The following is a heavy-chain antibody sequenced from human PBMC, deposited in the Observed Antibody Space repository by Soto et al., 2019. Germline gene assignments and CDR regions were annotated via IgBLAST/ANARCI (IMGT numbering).Heavy chain of an antibody. CDR2: INPNGGST. CDR3: ARGLAAGDY. Sequence: QVQLVQSGAEVKKPGASVKLSCKASGYTFTNYYIHWVRQAPGQGLEWMAIINPNGGSTNYAQKFQGRVTLTSATPTSTVYMDLSSLNSLDTAVYYCARGLAAGDYWGQGTLVTVSS. CDR1: GYTFTNYY. D-gene: IGHD6-13*01. V-gene: IGHV1-46*01. J-gene: IGHJ4*02.